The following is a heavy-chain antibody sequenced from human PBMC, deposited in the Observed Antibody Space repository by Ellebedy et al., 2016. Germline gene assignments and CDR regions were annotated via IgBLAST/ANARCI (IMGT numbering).Heavy chain of an antibody. CDR3: AREADIVVVPAAIFYYYMDV. V-gene: IGHV3-48*04. CDR1: GFTFSSYS. CDR2: ISSSSSTI. D-gene: IGHD2-2*01. Sequence: GESLKISCAASGFTFSSYSMNWVRQAPGKGLEWVSYISSSSSTIYYADSVKGRFTISRDNAKNSLYLQMNSLRAEDTAVYYCAREADIVVVPAAIFYYYMDVWGKGTTVTVSS. J-gene: IGHJ6*03.